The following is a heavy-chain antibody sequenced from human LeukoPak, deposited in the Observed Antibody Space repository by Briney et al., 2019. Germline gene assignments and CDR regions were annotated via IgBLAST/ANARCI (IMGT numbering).Heavy chain of an antibody. J-gene: IGHJ4*02. CDR3: ARQGTYSSAIGMGY. Sequence: ASVKVSCKASGYTFNNHYMYWVRQAPGQGLEWMGVINPSGGSTSYAQKFQGRVTMTRDTSTRTFYMEVNSLRSEDTAVYYCARQGTYSSAIGMGYWGQGTLVTVSS. V-gene: IGHV1-46*02. CDR2: INPSGGST. D-gene: IGHD6-19*01. CDR1: GYTFNNHY.